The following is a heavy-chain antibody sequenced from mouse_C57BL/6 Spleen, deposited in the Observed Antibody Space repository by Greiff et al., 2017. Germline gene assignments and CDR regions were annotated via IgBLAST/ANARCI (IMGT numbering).Heavy chain of an antibody. CDR1: GFNIKNTY. J-gene: IGHJ2*01. CDR3: ARYNYGNYYFDY. D-gene: IGHD2-1*01. Sequence: VQLQQSVAELVRPGASVKLSCTASGFNIKNTYMHWVKQRPEQGLEWIGRIDPANGNTKYAPKFQGKATITSDTSSNTASLQRSSLTSEDTAIYYCARYNYGNYYFDYWGQGTTLTVSS. V-gene: IGHV14-3*01. CDR2: IDPANGNT.